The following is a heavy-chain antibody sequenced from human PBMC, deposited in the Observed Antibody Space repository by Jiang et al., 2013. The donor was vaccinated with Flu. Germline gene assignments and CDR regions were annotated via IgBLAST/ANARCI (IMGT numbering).Heavy chain of an antibody. J-gene: IGHJ4*02. V-gene: IGHV4-39*01. Sequence: GSGLVKPSETLSLTCSVSGGSISSSDYYWAWIRQPPGKGLEWIGSISYDGSPYYNPSLKSRVIISLDTSKNQFSLKVNSVTAADTAVYYCASLLGLYRGSSNFDYWGQGTLVTVSS. CDR1: GGSISSSDYY. CDR3: ASLLGLYRGSSNFDY. CDR2: ISYDGSP. D-gene: IGHD1-26*01.